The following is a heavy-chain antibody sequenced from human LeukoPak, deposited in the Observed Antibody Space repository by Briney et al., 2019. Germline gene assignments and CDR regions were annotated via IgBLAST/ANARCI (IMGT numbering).Heavy chain of an antibody. Sequence: PSETLSLTCTVSGGSISSYYWSWIRQPPGKGREWIGYIYYSGSTNYNPSLKSRVTISVDTSKNQFSLKLSSVTAADTAVYYCARGGGCGGDCDAFDIWGQGTMVTVSS. CDR1: GGSISSYY. V-gene: IGHV4-59*01. D-gene: IGHD2-21*02. CDR2: IYYSGST. J-gene: IGHJ3*02. CDR3: ARGGGCGGDCDAFDI.